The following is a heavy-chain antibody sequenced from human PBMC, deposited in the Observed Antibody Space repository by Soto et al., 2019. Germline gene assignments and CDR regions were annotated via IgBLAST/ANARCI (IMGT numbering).Heavy chain of an antibody. D-gene: IGHD3-3*01. CDR2: IYYSGST. J-gene: IGHJ4*02. Sequence: PSEALSLTCTVSGGSISSSSYYWGWIRQPPGKGLEWIGSIYYSGSTYYNPSLKSRVTISVDTSKNQFSLKLSSVTAADTAVYYCARLRLRFLEWLLFPEYWGQGTLVTVSS. V-gene: IGHV4-39*01. CDR3: ARLRLRFLEWLLFPEY. CDR1: GGSISSSSYY.